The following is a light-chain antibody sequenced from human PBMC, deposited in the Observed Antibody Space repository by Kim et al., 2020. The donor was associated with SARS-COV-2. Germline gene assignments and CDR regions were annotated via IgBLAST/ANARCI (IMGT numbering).Light chain of an antibody. CDR3: QTWDTGPWV. J-gene: IGLJ3*02. CDR2: LNSDGSH. V-gene: IGLV4-69*01. CDR1: SGHSSYP. Sequence: ASVKLTCTLSSGHSSYPIAWHQQQPEKGPRYLMKLNSDGSHNKGDGIPDRFSGSSSGPERYLTIASLQSEDEADYYCQTWDTGPWVFGGGTQLTVL.